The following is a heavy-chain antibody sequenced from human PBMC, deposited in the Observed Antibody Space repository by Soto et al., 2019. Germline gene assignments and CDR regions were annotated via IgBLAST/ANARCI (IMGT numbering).Heavy chain of an antibody. Sequence: KSSETLSLTCAVYGGSFSGYYWSWICQPPGKGQEWIGEINHSGSTNYNPSLKSRVTISVDTSKNQFSLKLSSVTAADTAVYYCAVRLYCSGGSCYHLGPYNWFDPWGQGTLVTVSS. J-gene: IGHJ5*02. CDR1: GGSFSGYY. CDR3: AVRLYCSGGSCYHLGPYNWFDP. D-gene: IGHD2-15*01. CDR2: INHSGST. V-gene: IGHV4-34*01.